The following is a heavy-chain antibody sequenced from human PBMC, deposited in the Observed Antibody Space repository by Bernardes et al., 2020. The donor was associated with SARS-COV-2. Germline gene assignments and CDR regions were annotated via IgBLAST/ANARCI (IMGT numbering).Heavy chain of an antibody. V-gene: IGHV1-8*01. CDR1: GYTLTEFS. J-gene: IGHJ6*02. D-gene: IGHD2-2*01. Sequence: ASVKVSCKVSGYTLTEFSMHWVRQATGQGLEWMGWMNPNSGNTGYAQKFQGRVTMTRNTSISTAYMELSSLRSEDTAVYYCARDIVVVPAAFNYYYYGMDVWGQGTTVTVSS. CDR2: MNPNSGNT. CDR3: ARDIVVVPAAFNYYYYGMDV.